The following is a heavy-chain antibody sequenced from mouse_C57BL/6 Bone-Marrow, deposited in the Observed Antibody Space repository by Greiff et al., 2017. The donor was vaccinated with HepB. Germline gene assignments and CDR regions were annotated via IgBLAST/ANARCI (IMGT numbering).Heavy chain of an antibody. Sequence: EVKLQESGGGLVQPGGSLKLSCAASGFTFSDYYMYWVRQTPGKRRGWVEYISTGGGSTYYPDTVKGRFTISRDNAKNTLYLQMSRLKSEDTAMYYCARLITAWFAYWGQGTLVTVSA. J-gene: IGHJ3*01. CDR3: ARLITAWFAY. CDR1: GFTFSDYY. V-gene: IGHV5-12*01. CDR2: ISTGGGST. D-gene: IGHD2-4*01.